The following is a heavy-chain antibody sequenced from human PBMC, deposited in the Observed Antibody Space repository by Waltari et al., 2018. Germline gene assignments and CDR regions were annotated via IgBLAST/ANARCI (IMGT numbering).Heavy chain of an antibody. Sequence: QVQLVQSGAAVKKPGSSVKVSCKASGGTFSSYAISWVRQAPGQGLEWMGGIIPSFGTANNAEKFQGRGPITADESTSTANMELRSLRSEDTAVDYCASGRYYDSSGYSVFDYWGQGTLVTVSS. J-gene: IGHJ4*02. V-gene: IGHV1-69*13. CDR2: IIPSFGTA. D-gene: IGHD3-22*01. CDR1: GGTFSSYA. CDR3: ASGRYYDSSGYSVFDY.